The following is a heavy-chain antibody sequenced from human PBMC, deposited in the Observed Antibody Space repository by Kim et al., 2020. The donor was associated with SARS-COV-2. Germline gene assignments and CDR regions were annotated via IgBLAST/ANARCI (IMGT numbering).Heavy chain of an antibody. CDR1: GITLINSS. V-gene: IGHV3-15*01. J-gene: IGHJ4*03. D-gene: IGHD3-9*01. CDR3: TTPAFYFDYRDY. CDR2: IKTTGTGMTS. Sequence: GGSLRLSCAASGITLINSSMSWVRQAPGKGLEWVARIKTTGTGMTSDYAPTVRGSFTITRDDSTHTLYLHRISLKTADTAVYYCTTPAFYFDYRDY.